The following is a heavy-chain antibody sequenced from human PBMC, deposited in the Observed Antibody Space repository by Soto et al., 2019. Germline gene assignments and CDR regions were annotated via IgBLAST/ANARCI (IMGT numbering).Heavy chain of an antibody. CDR2: IYYSGST. V-gene: IGHV4-39*01. CDR1: GGSISSSGSF. J-gene: IGHJ3*02. Sequence: SETLSLTCTVSGGSISSSGSFWGWIRQPPGKGLEWIGNIYYSGSTYYNPSLKSRVSISVDTSKTQFSLRLSSVTAADTAVYYCARALVDCSGGSCYSLPAFDMWGQGAMVTVSS. D-gene: IGHD2-15*01. CDR3: ARALVDCSGGSCYSLPAFDM.